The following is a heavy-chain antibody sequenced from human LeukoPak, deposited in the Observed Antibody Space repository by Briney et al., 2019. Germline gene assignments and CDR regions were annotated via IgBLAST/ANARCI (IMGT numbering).Heavy chain of an antibody. J-gene: IGHJ4*02. CDR3: AKDYVGYCDGDCYPHFDY. D-gene: IGHD2-21*01. V-gene: IGHV3-23*01. CDR1: GFTFSSYA. Sequence: PGGSLRLSCAASGFTFSSYAMSWVRQAPGKGLEWVSAISGSGGSTYYADSVKGRFTISRDNSKNTLYLQMNSLRAEDTAVYYCAKDYVGYCDGDCYPHFDYWGQGTLVTVSS. CDR2: ISGSGGST.